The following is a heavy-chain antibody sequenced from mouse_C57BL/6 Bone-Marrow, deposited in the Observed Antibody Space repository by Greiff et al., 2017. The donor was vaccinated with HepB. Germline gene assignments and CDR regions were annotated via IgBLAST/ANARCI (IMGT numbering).Heavy chain of an antibody. CDR3: ATYYNKGYYAMDY. D-gene: IGHD2-5*01. CDR1: GYTFTNYW. CDR2: IYPGGGYT. V-gene: IGHV1-63*01. J-gene: IGHJ4*01. Sequence: QVQLQQSGAELVRPGTSVKMSCKASGYTFTNYWIGWAKQRPGHGLEWIGDIYPGGGYTNYNEKFKGKATLTADKSSSTAYMQFSSLTSEDSAIYYCATYYNKGYYAMDYWGQGTSVTVSS.